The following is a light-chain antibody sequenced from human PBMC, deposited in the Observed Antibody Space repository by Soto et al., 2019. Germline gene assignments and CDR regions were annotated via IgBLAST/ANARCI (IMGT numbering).Light chain of an antibody. CDR1: SSDIGAYNS. CDR2: EVS. V-gene: IGLV2-14*01. J-gene: IGLJ3*02. CDR3: SSYTTSSTWV. Sequence: QSALTQPASVSGSPGQSITISCTGTSSDIGAYNSVSWYQQYPGRAPKLMIYEVSNRPSGVSVRFSASKSGNTASLTISGLQAEDEADYYCSSYTTSSTWVFGGGTKLTVL.